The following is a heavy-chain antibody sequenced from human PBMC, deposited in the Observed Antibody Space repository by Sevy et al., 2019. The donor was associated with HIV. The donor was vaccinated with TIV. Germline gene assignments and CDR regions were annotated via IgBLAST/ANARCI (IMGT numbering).Heavy chain of an antibody. V-gene: IGHV3-21*01. CDR1: GFTFSSYS. J-gene: IGHJ6*02. Sequence: GGSLRLSCAASGFTFSSYSMNWVRQAPGKGLEWVSSISSSSSYIYYADSVKGRFTISRDNAKNSLYLQMNSLRAEDTAVYYCARDRNYDRYYYRMDVWGQGTTVTVSS. CDR3: ARDRNYDRYYYRMDV. D-gene: IGHD4-4*01. CDR2: ISSSSSYI.